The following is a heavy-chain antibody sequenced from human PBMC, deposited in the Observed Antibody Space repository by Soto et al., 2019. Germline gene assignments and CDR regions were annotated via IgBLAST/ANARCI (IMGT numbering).Heavy chain of an antibody. CDR1: GLTFSNYD. CDR3: AARYCNATSCYPLDV. V-gene: IGHV3-13*01. Sequence: GGSLRLSCAASGLTFSNYDMHWVRQATGKGLEWVSAIGKTDNTYYLDSVKGRFTISRENAKNSLYLQMNSLRAEDTAVYFCAARYCNATSCYPLDVWGQGTAVTVSS. J-gene: IGHJ6*02. D-gene: IGHD3-10*01. CDR2: IGKTDNT.